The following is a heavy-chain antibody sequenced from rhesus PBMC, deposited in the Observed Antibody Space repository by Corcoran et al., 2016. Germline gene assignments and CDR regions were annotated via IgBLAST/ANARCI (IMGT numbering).Heavy chain of an antibody. D-gene: IGHD4-29*01. CDR1: GYSFTSYW. CDR3: AKWEGSSLDY. V-gene: IGHV5-2*01. Sequence: EVQLVQSGAEVKRPGESLKISCTTSGYSFTSYWISWVRQMPGKGLESMGAIVTSESDTIHSPSFQGQVTISADKSISTSYLQWSSLKASDSATYYGAKWEGSSLDYWGQGVLFTVSS. J-gene: IGHJ4*01. CDR2: IVTSESDT.